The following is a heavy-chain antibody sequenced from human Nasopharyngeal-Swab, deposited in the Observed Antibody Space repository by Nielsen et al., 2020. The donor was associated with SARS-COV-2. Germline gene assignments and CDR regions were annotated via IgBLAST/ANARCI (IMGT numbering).Heavy chain of an antibody. J-gene: IGHJ2*01. Sequence: SRQPPGKGREWIGEINHSGSTNYNPSLKSRVTISVDTSKNQFSLKLSSVTAADTAVYYCARVPLWGVVVTADFPGYWYFDLWGRGTLVTVSS. D-gene: IGHD2-21*02. CDR3: ARVPLWGVVVTADFPGYWYFDL. CDR2: INHSGST. V-gene: IGHV4-34*01.